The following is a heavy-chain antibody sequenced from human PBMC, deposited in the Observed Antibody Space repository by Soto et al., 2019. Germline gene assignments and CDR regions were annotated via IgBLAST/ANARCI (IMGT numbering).Heavy chain of an antibody. Sequence: GSLRLSCAAARFAFSTYAMTWVRQAPGKVLEWVSVISGSVGSSYYAASVKGRFTIARANSKDTLFLQMTGLRAEDTAVYYCAKVTKRAAGGRHEYYKYGMHVWSPGXTVTV. CDR3: AKVTKRAAGGRHEYYKYGMHV. J-gene: IGHJ6*02. CDR1: RFAFSTYA. CDR2: ISGSVGSS. D-gene: IGHD6-13*01. V-gene: IGHV3-23*01.